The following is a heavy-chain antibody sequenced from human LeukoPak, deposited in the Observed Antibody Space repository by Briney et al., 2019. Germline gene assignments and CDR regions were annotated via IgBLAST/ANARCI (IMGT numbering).Heavy chain of an antibody. V-gene: IGHV3-48*01. Sequence: GGSLRLSCAASGFTFSSYTMNWVRQAPGKGLEWVSYIGASGGTVYCADSVKGRFTISRDNAENSLYLQMNSLRVDDTAVYYCARDHNYAIDYWGQGTLVTVSS. J-gene: IGHJ4*02. CDR2: IGASGGTV. CDR1: GFTFSSYT. CDR3: ARDHNYAIDY. D-gene: IGHD1-1*01.